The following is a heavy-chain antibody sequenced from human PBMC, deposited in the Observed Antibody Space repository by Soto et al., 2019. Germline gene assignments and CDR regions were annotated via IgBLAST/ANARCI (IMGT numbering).Heavy chain of an antibody. CDR2: IYYSGST. D-gene: IGHD2-15*01. V-gene: IGHV4-59*08. CDR3: ARRYGGTFDY. Sequence: QVQLQESGPGLVKPSETLSLTCTVSGGSISSYYWSWIRQPPGKGLEWIGSIYYSGSTNYNPSLKGRVTIAVDTSKTQLALTLSSVTAADTAVYYCARRYGGTFDYWGQGTLVTVSS. J-gene: IGHJ4*02. CDR1: GGSISSYY.